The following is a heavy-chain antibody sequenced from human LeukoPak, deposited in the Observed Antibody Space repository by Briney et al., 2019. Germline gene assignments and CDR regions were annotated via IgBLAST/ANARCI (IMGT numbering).Heavy chain of an antibody. CDR1: GYTFTSYA. V-gene: IGHV1-3*01. CDR3: ARALGYGDYPDAFDI. Sequence: ASVKVSCKASGYTFTSYAMHWVRQAPGQRLEWMGWTNAGNGNTKYSQKFQGRVTITRDTSASTAYMELSSLRSKDTAVYYCARALGYGDYPDAFDIWGQGTMVTVSS. J-gene: IGHJ3*02. D-gene: IGHD4-17*01. CDR2: TNAGNGNT.